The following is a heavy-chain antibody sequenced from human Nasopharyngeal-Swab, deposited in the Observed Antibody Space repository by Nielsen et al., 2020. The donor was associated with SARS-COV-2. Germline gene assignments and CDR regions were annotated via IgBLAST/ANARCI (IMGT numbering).Heavy chain of an antibody. D-gene: IGHD3-3*01. V-gene: IGHV4-59*13. J-gene: IGHJ5*02. CDR1: GGSISSYY. CDR2: IYYSGST. Sequence: SETLSLTCTVSGGSISSYYWSWIRQPPGKGLEWIGYIYYSGSTNYNPSLKSRVTISVDTSKNQFSLKLSSVTAADTAVYYCARDLGIRFLEWLPGFDLWGQGTLVTVSS. CDR3: ARDLGIRFLEWLPGFDL.